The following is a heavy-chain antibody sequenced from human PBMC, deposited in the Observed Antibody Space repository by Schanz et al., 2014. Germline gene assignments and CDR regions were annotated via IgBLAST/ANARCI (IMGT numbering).Heavy chain of an antibody. CDR3: ARDPMGWGHLAFDY. J-gene: IGHJ4*01. D-gene: IGHD7-27*01. CDR2: IIPILGME. V-gene: IGHV1-69*04. Sequence: HVQLVQSGAEVQKPGSSVKVSCKASGGTFSSYAFSWVRQAPGQGLEWMGKIIPILGMENYAQKFQGRVTITADISTSTAYMDLSSLRSDDTAVYYCARDPMGWGHLAFDYWGHGTLVTVSS. CDR1: GGTFSSYA.